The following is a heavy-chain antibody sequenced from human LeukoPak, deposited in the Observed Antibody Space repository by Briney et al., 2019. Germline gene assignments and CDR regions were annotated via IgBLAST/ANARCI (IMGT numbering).Heavy chain of an antibody. CDR3: AKGPRRSGSGSYYKGRELDY. CDR2: INTDGSIT. D-gene: IGHD1-26*01. Sequence: PGGSLRLSCAASGFTFSSYWMHWVRQAPGKGLVWVSRINTDGSITNYADSVKGRFTISRDNSKNTLYLQMNSLRAEDTAVYYCAKGPRRSGSGSYYKGRELDYWGQGTLVTVSS. CDR1: GFTFSSYW. J-gene: IGHJ4*02. V-gene: IGHV3-74*01.